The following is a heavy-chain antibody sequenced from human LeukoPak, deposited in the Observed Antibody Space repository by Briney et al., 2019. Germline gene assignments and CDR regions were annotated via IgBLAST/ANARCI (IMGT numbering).Heavy chain of an antibody. CDR2: IYYSGST. D-gene: IGHD1-26*01. CDR1: GGSISSSSYY. Sequence: PSETLSLTCTVSGGSISSSSYYWGWIRQPPGKGLEWIGSIYYSGSTNYNPSLKSRVTMSVDTSKNQFSLKLSSVTALDTAVYYCARVHRSKEPYFDYWGQGTLVTVSS. V-gene: IGHV4-39*07. CDR3: ARVHRSKEPYFDY. J-gene: IGHJ4*02.